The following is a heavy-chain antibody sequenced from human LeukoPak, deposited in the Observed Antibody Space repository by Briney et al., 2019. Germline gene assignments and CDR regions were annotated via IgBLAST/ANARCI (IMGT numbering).Heavy chain of an antibody. CDR2: ISGDGGST. Sequence: GGSETLYCASSGFTFDDYGMPWARQAPGKGLEWVSLISGDGGSTYYGDSVKGRFTISRDNSKNSLYLQMNSLGTEDTALYYCAKDSSCYYCVLQQWGQGTVTTVSS. V-gene: IGHV3-43*02. J-gene: IGHJ1*01. CDR1: GFTFDDYG. CDR3: AKDSSCYYCVLQQ. D-gene: IGHD3-22*01.